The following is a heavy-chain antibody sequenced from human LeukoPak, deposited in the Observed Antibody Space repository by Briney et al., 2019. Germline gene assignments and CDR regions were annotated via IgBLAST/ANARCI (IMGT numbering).Heavy chain of an antibody. J-gene: IGHJ4*02. CDR1: GFTFSRYW. D-gene: IGHD1-1*01. CDR3: KSGGAAPGSFDY. V-gene: IGHV3-7*01. CDR2: IKYDGSED. Sequence: GGPLRLSCAASGFTFSRYWMSWMRQAPGKGLEWVANIKYDGSEDYYVDSVKGRFTISRDNAKNTLCLQLNSLRVEDTAVYYCKSGGAAPGSFDYWGQGTLVTVSP.